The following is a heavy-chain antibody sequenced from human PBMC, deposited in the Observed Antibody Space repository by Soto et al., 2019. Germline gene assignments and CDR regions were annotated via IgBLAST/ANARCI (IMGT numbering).Heavy chain of an antibody. CDR3: ARDYQYYYDSSGPYDAFDI. CDR2: IIPIVGTA. D-gene: IGHD3-22*01. CDR1: GGTFSSYA. Sequence: QVQLVQSGAEVKKPGSSVKVSCKASGGTFSSYAISWVRQAPGQGLEWMGGIIPIVGTANYAQKFQGRVTITADESTSTAYMELSSLRSEDTAVYYCARDYQYYYDSSGPYDAFDIWGQGTMVTVSS. J-gene: IGHJ3*02. V-gene: IGHV1-69*01.